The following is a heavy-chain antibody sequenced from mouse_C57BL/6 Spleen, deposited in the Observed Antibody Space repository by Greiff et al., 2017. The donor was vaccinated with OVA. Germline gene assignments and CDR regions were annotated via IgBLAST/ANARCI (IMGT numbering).Heavy chain of an antibody. Sequence: VQLQQSGAELVRPGASVKLSCTASGFNIKDDYMHWVKQRPEQGLEWIGWIDPENGDTEYASKFQGKATITADTSSNTAYLQLSSLTSEDTAVYYCTTAHYYGSSHWYFDVWGTGTTVTVSS. D-gene: IGHD1-1*01. CDR3: TTAHYYGSSHWYFDV. J-gene: IGHJ1*03. CDR1: GFNIKDDY. V-gene: IGHV14-4*01. CDR2: IDPENGDT.